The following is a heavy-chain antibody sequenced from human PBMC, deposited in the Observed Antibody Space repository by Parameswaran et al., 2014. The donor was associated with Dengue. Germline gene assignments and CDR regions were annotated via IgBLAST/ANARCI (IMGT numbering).Heavy chain of an antibody. D-gene: IGHD3-3*01. Sequence: GSLRLSCAVYGGSFSGYYWSWIRQPPGKGLEWIGEINHSGSTNYNPSLKSRVTISVDTSKNQFSLKLSSVTAADTAVYYCARYDFWSGYHPGWFDPWGQGTLVTVSS. V-gene: IGHV4-34*01. J-gene: IGHJ5*02. CDR1: GGSFSGYY. CDR3: ARYDFWSGYHPGWFDP. CDR2: INHSGST.